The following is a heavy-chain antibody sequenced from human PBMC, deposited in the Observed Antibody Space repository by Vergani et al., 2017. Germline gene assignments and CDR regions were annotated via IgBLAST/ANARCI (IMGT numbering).Heavy chain of an antibody. CDR2: ISAYNGNT. CDR3: ARGDGIVVVPAAMRHYSSSWKPTYYFDY. J-gene: IGHJ4*02. Sequence: QVQLVQSGAEVKKPGASVKVSCKASGYTFTSYGISWVRQAPGQGLEWMGWISAYNGNTNYAQKLQGRVTMTTDTSTSTAYMELRSLRSDDTAVYYCARGDGIVVVPAAMRHYSSSWKPTYYFDYWGQGTLVTVSS. CDR1: GYTFTSYG. D-gene: IGHD2-2*01. V-gene: IGHV1-18*01.